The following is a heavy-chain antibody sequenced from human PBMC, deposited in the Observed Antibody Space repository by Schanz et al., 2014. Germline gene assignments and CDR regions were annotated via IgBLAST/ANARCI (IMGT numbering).Heavy chain of an antibody. CDR2: INWSDGST. Sequence: EVQLVESGGGLVKPGESLRLSCAASGITFSGYSMNWVRQAPGKGLEWVSAINWSDGSTGYADSVKGRFTISRDNSKNTLFLQMSSLRAEDTAVYYCARDGDFDYWGQGSLXTVSS. CDR1: GITFSGYS. J-gene: IGHJ4*02. CDR3: ARDGDFDY. V-gene: IGHV3-20*04.